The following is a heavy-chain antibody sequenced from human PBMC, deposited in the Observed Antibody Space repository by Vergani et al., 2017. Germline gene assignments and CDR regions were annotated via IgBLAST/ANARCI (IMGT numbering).Heavy chain of an antibody. CDR2: IIPIFGTA. Sequence: QVQLVQSGAEVKKPGSSVKVSCKASGGTFSSYAISWVRQAPGQGLEWMGGIIPIFGTANYAQKFQGRVTITADESTSTADMELSSLRSEDTAVYYCARGAQLVYYYYMDVWGKGTTVTVSS. D-gene: IGHD6-6*01. J-gene: IGHJ6*03. CDR3: ARGAQLVYYYYMDV. CDR1: GGTFSSYA. V-gene: IGHV1-69*12.